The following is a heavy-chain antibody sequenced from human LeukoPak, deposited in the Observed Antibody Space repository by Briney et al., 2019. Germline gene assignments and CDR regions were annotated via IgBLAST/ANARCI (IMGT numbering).Heavy chain of an antibody. D-gene: IGHD3-22*01. V-gene: IGHV1-18*01. J-gene: IGHJ4*02. CDR1: GYTFTSYG. CDR3: ARVERDSSGYFIRGRANFDY. Sequence: ASVKVSCKASGYTFTSYGISWVRQAPGQGLEWMGWISAYNGNTNYAQKLQGRVTMTTDTSTSTACMELRSLRSDDTAVYYCARVERDSSGYFIRGRANFDYWGQGTLVTVSS. CDR2: ISAYNGNT.